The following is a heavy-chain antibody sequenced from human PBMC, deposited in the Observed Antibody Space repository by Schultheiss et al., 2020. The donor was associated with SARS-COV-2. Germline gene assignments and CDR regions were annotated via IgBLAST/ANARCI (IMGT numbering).Heavy chain of an antibody. CDR1: GFTFSSYE. Sequence: GGSLRLSCGASGFTFSSYEMNWVRQAPGKGLEWVSYISSSGSTIYYADSVKGRFTISRDNAKNSLYLQMNSLRAEDTAVYYCARYSSSWYYFDYWGQGTLVTVSS. V-gene: IGHV3-48*03. D-gene: IGHD6-13*01. CDR3: ARYSSSWYYFDY. CDR2: ISSSGSTI. J-gene: IGHJ4*02.